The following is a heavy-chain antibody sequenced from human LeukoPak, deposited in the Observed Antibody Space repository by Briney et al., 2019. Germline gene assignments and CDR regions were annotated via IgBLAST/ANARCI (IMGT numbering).Heavy chain of an antibody. V-gene: IGHV3-33*03. CDR1: GFTFSHFS. J-gene: IGHJ3*02. Sequence: GGSLRLSCAASGFTFSHFSMHWVRQTPGTGLQWVASIWYDGTHENYVDSVKGRFTISRDTSKNMLYFEMNSLRVEDTAMFYCAKEVGRDVSETPGTFDMWGLGKKVTVSS. CDR3: AKEVGRDVSETPGTFDM. D-gene: IGHD5-24*01. CDR2: IWYDGTHE.